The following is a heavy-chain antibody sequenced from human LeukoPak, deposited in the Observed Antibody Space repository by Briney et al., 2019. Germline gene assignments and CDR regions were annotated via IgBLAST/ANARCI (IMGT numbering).Heavy chain of an antibody. CDR2: IRGSGADT. Sequence: PGGSLRLSCAASGITFGSYAMSWVRQAPGKGLEWVSVIRGSGADTYYADCVKGRFTSPRDNSKNTLYLQMDSLRAEDTAIYYCARALGVGATGDAFDIWGQGTMVTVSS. V-gene: IGHV3-23*01. J-gene: IGHJ3*02. D-gene: IGHD1-26*01. CDR3: ARALGVGATGDAFDI. CDR1: GITFGSYA.